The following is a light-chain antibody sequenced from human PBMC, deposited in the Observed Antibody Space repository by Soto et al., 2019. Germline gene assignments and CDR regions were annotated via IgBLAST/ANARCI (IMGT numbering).Light chain of an antibody. Sequence: QSALTQPRSVSGSPGQSVTISCTGTSSDVGGYNFVSWYQQHPDKAPKLMIYDVSVRPSGVPDRFSGSKFGNAASLTISGLQAEDEADYYCYSYAGTYAFVFGTGTKLTVL. CDR3: YSYAGTYAFV. J-gene: IGLJ1*01. CDR2: DVS. CDR1: SSDVGGYNF. V-gene: IGLV2-11*01.